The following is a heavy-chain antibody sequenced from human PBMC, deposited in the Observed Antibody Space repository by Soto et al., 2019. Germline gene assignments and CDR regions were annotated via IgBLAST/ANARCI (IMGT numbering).Heavy chain of an antibody. D-gene: IGHD5-12*01. CDR3: AKDLRAGSGYDFDY. Sequence: EVQLLQSGGGLVQPGGSLRLSCAASGFTFTSYSMTWVRQTPGKGLEWVAAVNPGGYSTYYADSVKGRFTISRDNSNKPLYRQMNSLRAEDTAVYYCAKDLRAGSGYDFDYRDQGTLVTVSS. CDR1: GFTFTSYS. V-gene: IGHV3-23*01. J-gene: IGHJ4*02. CDR2: VNPGGYST.